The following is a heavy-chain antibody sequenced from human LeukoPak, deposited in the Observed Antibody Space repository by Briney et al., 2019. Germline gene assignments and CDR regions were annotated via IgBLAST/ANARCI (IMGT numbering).Heavy chain of an antibody. CDR1: GFTFSSYG. D-gene: IGHD2-21*01. J-gene: IGHJ4*02. CDR2: ISYDGSNK. V-gene: IGHV3-30*18. CDR3: AKSTRVSGGGECYCDY. Sequence: GGSLRLSCAASGFTFSSYGMHWVRQAPGKGLEWVAVISYDGSNKDYADSVKGRFTISRDNSKNTLYLQMNSLRAEDTAVYYCAKSTRVSGGGECYCDYWGQGTLVTVSS.